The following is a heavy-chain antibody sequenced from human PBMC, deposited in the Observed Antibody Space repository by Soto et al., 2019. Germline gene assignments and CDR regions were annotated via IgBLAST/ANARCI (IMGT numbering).Heavy chain of an antibody. J-gene: IGHJ4*02. CDR1: GGTFSSYT. D-gene: IGHD4-17*01. V-gene: IGHV1-69*02. CDR3: AVNDYGDYSSHDY. Sequence: GASVKVSCKASGGTFSSYTISWVRQAPGQGLEWMGRIIPILGIANYAQKFQGRVTITADKSTSTAYMELSSLRSEDTAVYYCAVNDYGDYSSHDYWGQGTLVTVSS. CDR2: IIPILGIA.